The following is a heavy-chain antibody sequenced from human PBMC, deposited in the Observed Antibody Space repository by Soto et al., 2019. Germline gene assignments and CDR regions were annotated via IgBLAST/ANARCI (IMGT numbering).Heavy chain of an antibody. CDR1: GFTFSSYG. D-gene: IGHD3-10*01. Sequence: GGSLRLSCAASGFTFSSYGMHWVRQAPGKGLEWVAVISYDGSNKYYADSVKGRFTISRDNSKNTLYLQMNSLRAEDTAVYYCAKSLLWFTNNYYYGMDVWGQGTTVTVSS. J-gene: IGHJ6*02. CDR3: AKSLLWFTNNYYYGMDV. CDR2: ISYDGSNK. V-gene: IGHV3-30*18.